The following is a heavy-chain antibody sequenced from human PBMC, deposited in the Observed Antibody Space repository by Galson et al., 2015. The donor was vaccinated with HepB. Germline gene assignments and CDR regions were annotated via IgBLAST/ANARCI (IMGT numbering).Heavy chain of an antibody. J-gene: IGHJ6*02. CDR1: GGTFSSYA. Sequence: SVKVSCKASGGTFSSYAISWVRQAPGQGLEWMGKIMPFHGMVNYTQKFQGRVTIIADESTSTAYMELSSLTSEDTAVYYCARVALDRYGRWSGMAVWGQGTTVTVSS. CDR3: ARVALDRYGRWSGMAV. CDR2: IMPFHGMV. V-gene: IGHV1-69*04. D-gene: IGHD5-18*01.